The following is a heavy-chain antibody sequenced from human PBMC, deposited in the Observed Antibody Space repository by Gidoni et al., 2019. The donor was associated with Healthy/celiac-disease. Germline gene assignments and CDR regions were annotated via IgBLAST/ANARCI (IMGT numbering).Heavy chain of an antibody. CDR2: ISWNSGSI. CDR3: AKDIWGSGIAAALGGDAFDI. J-gene: IGHJ3*02. Sequence: EVQLVESGGGLVQPGRSLRLSCAASGFTFDDYAMHWVRQAPGRGLEWVSGISWNSGSIGYADFVKGRFTISRDNAKNSLYLQMNSLRAEDTALYYCAKDIWGSGIAAALGGDAFDIWGQGTMVTVSS. CDR1: GFTFDDYA. V-gene: IGHV3-9*01. D-gene: IGHD6-13*01.